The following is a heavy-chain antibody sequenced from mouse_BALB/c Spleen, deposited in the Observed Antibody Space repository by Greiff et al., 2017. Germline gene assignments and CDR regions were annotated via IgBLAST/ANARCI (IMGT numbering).Heavy chain of an antibody. J-gene: IGHJ1*01. CDR2: ISSGSSTI. CDR3: ARDDYWYFDV. D-gene: IGHD2-3*01. Sequence: DVKLVESGGGLVQPGGSRKLSCAASGFTFSSFGMHWVRQAPEKGLEWVAYISSGSSTIYYADTVKGRFTISRDNPKNTLFLQMTSLRSEDTAMYYCARDDYWYFDVWGAGTTVTVSS. V-gene: IGHV5-17*02. CDR1: GFTFSSFG.